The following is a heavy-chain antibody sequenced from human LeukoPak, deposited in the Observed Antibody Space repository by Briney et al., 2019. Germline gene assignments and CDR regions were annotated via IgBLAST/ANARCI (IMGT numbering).Heavy chain of an antibody. J-gene: IGHJ4*02. D-gene: IGHD6-13*01. V-gene: IGHV5-51*01. CDR1: GYSFTSYW. CDR2: IYPCDSDT. Sequence: GESLKISCKGSGYSFTSYWIGGVRQMPGKGLEGIGIIYPCDSDTRYSPSFQGQVTISADKSISTPYLQWSSLKASDTAMYYCARRFSSSWHFDYWGQGTLVTVSS. CDR3: ARRFSSSWHFDY.